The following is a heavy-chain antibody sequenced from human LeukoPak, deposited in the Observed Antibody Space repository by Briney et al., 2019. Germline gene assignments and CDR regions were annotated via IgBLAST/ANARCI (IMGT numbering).Heavy chain of an antibody. CDR3: ARGWSGAFDI. CDR1: GFTFSIYE. J-gene: IGHJ3*02. D-gene: IGHD2-15*01. CDR2: IAISGSTI. V-gene: IGHV3-48*03. Sequence: PGVSVRLSCAASGFTFSIYEMNWVRQAPGKGLDWVSYIAISGSTIYYADSVKGRFTISRDNAKNSLYLQMNSLRAEDTAVYYCARGWSGAFDIWGQGTMVTVSS.